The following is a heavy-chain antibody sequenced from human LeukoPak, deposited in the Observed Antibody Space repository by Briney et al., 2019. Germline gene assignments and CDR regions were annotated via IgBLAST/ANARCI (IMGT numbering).Heavy chain of an antibody. J-gene: IGHJ6*03. CDR3: ARDSMITFGGTHYMDV. V-gene: IGHV4-4*07. CDR1: GGSISSYY. Sequence: SETLSLTCTVSGGSISSYYWSWIRQPAGKGLEWIGRIYTSGSTNYNPSLKSRVTMSVDTSKNQFSLKLSSVTAADTAVYYCARDSMITFGGTHYMDVWGKGTTVTVSS. D-gene: IGHD3-16*01. CDR2: IYTSGST.